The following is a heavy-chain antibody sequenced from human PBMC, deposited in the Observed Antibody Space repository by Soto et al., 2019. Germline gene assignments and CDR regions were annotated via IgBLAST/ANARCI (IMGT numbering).Heavy chain of an antibody. Sequence: RGSLRLSCAASGFTVSSNYMSWVRQAPGKGLAWVSVIYSGGSTYYADSVKGRFTISRDNSKNTLYLQMNSLRAEDTAVYYCARGPFSSSWPPLDYWGQGTLVTV. J-gene: IGHJ4*02. CDR2: IYSGGST. D-gene: IGHD6-13*01. V-gene: IGHV3-66*01. CDR1: GFTVSSNY. CDR3: ARGPFSSSWPPLDY.